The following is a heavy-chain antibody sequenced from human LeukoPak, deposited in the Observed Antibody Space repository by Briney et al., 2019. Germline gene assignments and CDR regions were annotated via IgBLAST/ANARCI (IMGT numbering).Heavy chain of an antibody. CDR3: ARASASGYMDAFDI. J-gene: IGHJ3*02. D-gene: IGHD5-12*01. V-gene: IGHV3-33*01. Sequence: GGSLRLSCAASGFTFSSYGMHWVRQAPGKGLEWVAVIWDDGSNKYYPDSVKGRFTISRDNSKNTLYLQMDSLRAEDTAVYYCARASASGYMDAFDIWGQGTMVTVSS. CDR2: IWDDGSNK. CDR1: GFTFSSYG.